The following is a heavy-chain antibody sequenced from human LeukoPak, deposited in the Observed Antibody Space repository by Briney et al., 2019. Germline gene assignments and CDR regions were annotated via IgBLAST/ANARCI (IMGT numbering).Heavy chain of an antibody. Sequence: GGSLRLSCAASGFTFSNYGMNWVRQAPGKGLEWVSGITGNGGTTYYADSVKGRFTISSDKSKNILFLQMNSLRAEDTALYYCAKGQETESRLDSWGQGTLVTVSS. CDR3: AKGQETESRLDS. D-gene: IGHD1-1*01. CDR1: GFTFSNYG. V-gene: IGHV3-23*01. CDR2: ITGNGGTT. J-gene: IGHJ4*02.